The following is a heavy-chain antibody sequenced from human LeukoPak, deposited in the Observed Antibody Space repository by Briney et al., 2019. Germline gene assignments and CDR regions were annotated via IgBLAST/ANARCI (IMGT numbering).Heavy chain of an antibody. CDR2: ITGRST. CDR1: GFTFSTNA. J-gene: IGHJ4*02. D-gene: IGHD1-1*01. Sequence: GGSLRLSCAASGFTFSTNAMSWVRQAPGKGLEWVSGITGRSTYYADSVKGRFTISRDISKNTLYVQMNSLRAEDTAVYYCAKVVGTSGWYFDYWGQGTLVTVSS. V-gene: IGHV3-23*01. CDR3: AKVVGTSGWYFDY.